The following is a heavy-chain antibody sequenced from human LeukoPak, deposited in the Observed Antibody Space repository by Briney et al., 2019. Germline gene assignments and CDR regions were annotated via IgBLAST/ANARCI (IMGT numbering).Heavy chain of an antibody. Sequence: SETLSLTCAVSGVSISGSYWSWVRQLPGKELEWIGYIYYSGTTNYNPSLKSRVTISVDTSRNQFPLKLSSVTAADTAVYYCARKTTGTMSPYFDYWGQGTLVTVSS. J-gene: IGHJ4*02. V-gene: IGHV4-59*01. D-gene: IGHD1-1*01. CDR2: IYYSGTT. CDR1: GVSISGSY. CDR3: ARKTTGTMSPYFDY.